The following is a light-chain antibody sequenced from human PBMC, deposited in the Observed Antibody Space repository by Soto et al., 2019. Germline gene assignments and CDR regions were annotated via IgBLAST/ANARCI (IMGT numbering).Light chain of an antibody. CDR1: SSDVGGYNY. Sequence: QSALTQPASVSGSPGQSITISCTRTSSDVGGYNYVSWYQHHPGKAPKLIIYDVSNRPSGVSIRFSASKSDNTASLTISGLQPEDEADYHCSSYATSNTRQIVFGTGTKVTVL. J-gene: IGLJ1*01. V-gene: IGLV2-14*03. CDR3: SSYATSNTRQIV. CDR2: DVS.